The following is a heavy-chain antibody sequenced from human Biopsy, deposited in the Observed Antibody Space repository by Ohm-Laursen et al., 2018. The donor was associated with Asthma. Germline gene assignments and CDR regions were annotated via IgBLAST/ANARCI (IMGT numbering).Heavy chain of an antibody. D-gene: IGHD3-22*01. V-gene: IGHV3-53*01. CDR3: ARGDSSNWSHYYFDY. J-gene: IGHJ4*02. CDR2: IYSGGTS. CDR1: GFAVSRDH. Sequence: SLRLSCAASGFAVSRDHMFWVRQAPGKGLAWVSVIYSGGTSHTADSVRGRFTISRDYSKNTLYLQMHSLRAEDTVVYYCARGDSSNWSHYYFDYWGQGTLVTVSS.